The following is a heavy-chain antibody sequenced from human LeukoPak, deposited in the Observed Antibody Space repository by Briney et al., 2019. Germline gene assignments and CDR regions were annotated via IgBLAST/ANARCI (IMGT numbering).Heavy chain of an antibody. D-gene: IGHD1-26*01. CDR1: GESFSGYY. CDR2: INHSGST. Sequence: SSETLSLTCAVYGESFSGYYWSWIRQPPGKGLEWIGEINHSGSTKYNPSLKSRVTISVDTSKNHFSLKLSSVTAADTAIYYCARMTGSAWELLIDSWGPGTLVTVSS. V-gene: IGHV4-34*01. CDR3: ARMTGSAWELLIDS. J-gene: IGHJ4*02.